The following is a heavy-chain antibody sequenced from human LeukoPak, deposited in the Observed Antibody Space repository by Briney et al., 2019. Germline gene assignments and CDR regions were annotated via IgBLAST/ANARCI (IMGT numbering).Heavy chain of an antibody. CDR3: ARLYCSSTSCSGNFFDY. J-gene: IGHJ4*02. D-gene: IGHD2-2*01. CDR2: MNPNSGNT. CDR1: GDTFTSYD. V-gene: IGHV1-8*03. Sequence: GASGKVSCKASGDTFTSYDINWVRQATGQGLEWMGWMNPNSGNTGYAQKFQGRVTITRNTSISTAYMELSSLRSEDTAVYYCARLYCSSTSCSGNFFDYWGQGTLVTVSS.